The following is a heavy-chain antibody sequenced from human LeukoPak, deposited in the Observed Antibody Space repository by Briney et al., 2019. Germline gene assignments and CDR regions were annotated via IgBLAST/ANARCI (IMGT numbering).Heavy chain of an antibody. Sequence: SETLSLTCAVSGGSISSGGYSWSWIRQPPGKGLEWIGYIYHSGSTYYNPSLKSRVTISVDRSKNQFSLKLSPVTAADTAVYYCARAPDTAMVGGFDYWGPGTLVTVSS. D-gene: IGHD5-18*01. CDR2: IYHSGST. J-gene: IGHJ4*02. CDR1: GGSISSGGYS. V-gene: IGHV4-30-2*01. CDR3: ARAPDTAMVGGFDY.